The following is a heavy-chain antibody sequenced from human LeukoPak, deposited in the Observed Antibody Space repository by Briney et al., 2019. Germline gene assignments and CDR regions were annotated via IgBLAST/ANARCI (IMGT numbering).Heavy chain of an antibody. D-gene: IGHD2-15*01. CDR2: VHYSGGT. V-gene: IGHV4-59*06. CDR1: GGSISSYY. J-gene: IGHJ4*02. Sequence: SETLSLTCTVSGGSISSYYWSWIRQPPGKGLEWIGNVHYSGGTYHNPSLQSRVTISVDTSKNQFSLKLSSVTAADTAVYYCSRLNVAVAAATRTFDYWGQGTLVTVSS. CDR3: SRLNVAVAAATRTFDY.